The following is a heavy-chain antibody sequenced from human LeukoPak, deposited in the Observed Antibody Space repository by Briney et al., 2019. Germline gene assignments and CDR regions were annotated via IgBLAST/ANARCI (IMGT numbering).Heavy chain of an antibody. CDR2: MNPNSSST. Sequence: ASVKVSCKASGYTFTSYDINWVRQTTGQGLEWMGWMNPNSSSTGYAQKFQGRVTMTRNTSISTAYMELSSLRSEDTAVYYCAIRSSGWYLRGNDAFDIWGQGTMVTVSS. CDR1: GYTFTSYD. D-gene: IGHD6-19*01. J-gene: IGHJ3*02. V-gene: IGHV1-8*01. CDR3: AIRSSGWYLRGNDAFDI.